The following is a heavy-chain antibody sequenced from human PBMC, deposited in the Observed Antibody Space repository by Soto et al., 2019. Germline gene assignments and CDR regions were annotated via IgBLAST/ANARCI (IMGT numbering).Heavy chain of an antibody. Sequence: ASVKVSCKASGYSFTKYGIFWVRQAPGQGLEWMGWISPYNGKTNYAQNLQGRVSMTTDTSTTTAYMELRSLRSDDTAVYYCVRPYDSSQSPRFDYWGQGTLVTVSS. J-gene: IGHJ4*02. CDR2: ISPYNGKT. V-gene: IGHV1-18*01. D-gene: IGHD3-22*01. CDR3: VRPYDSSQSPRFDY. CDR1: GYSFTKYG.